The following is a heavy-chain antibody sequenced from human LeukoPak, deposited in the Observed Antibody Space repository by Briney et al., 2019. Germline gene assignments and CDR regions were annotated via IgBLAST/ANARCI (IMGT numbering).Heavy chain of an antibody. J-gene: IGHJ5*02. CDR3: ASSRYCSGGSCYSGFWFDP. D-gene: IGHD2-15*01. Sequence: SETLSLTCTVSGGSISSSSYYWGWIRQPPGKGLEWIGSIYYSGSTYYNPSLKSRVTISVDTSKNQFSLKLSSVTAADTAVYYCASSRYCSGGSCYSGFWFDPWGQGTLVTVSS. CDR1: GGSISSSSYY. V-gene: IGHV4-39*07. CDR2: IYYSGST.